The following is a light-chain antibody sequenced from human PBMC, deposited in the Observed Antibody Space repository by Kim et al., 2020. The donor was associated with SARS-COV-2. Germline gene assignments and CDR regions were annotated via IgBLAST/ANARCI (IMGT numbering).Light chain of an antibody. V-gene: IGKV1-8*01. CDR3: QKNYNFPRT. J-gene: IGKJ1*01. CDR1: HDIQRY. CDR2: AAS. Sequence: ASGGDSVTITCRASHDIQRYLAWYQKRPGRAPQVPLYAASVLESGAPSRFSGTGSGTQCSLTINSLQSEDSATYYCQKNYNFPRTFGQGTKVDIK.